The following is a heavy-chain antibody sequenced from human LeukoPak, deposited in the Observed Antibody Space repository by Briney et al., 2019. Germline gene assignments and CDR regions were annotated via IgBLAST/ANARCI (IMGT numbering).Heavy chain of an antibody. CDR2: INHDGSRT. D-gene: IGHD2-21*01. Sequence: GGSPRLSCVASGYSFRNYWLHWVREALGKGLVWVSRINHDGSRTTYADTVKGRFTMSRDNAKNTLYLQMNSLRAEDTAVYYCARGGFGIVGVSAIDYWGQGTLVTVSS. V-gene: IGHV3-74*01. CDR1: GYSFRNYW. CDR3: ARGGFGIVGVSAIDY. J-gene: IGHJ4*02.